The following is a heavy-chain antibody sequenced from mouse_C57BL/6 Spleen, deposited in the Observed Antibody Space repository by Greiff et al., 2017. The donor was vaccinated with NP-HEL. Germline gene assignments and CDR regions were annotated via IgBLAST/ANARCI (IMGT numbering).Heavy chain of an antibody. J-gene: IGHJ1*03. CDR2: IRNKANGYTT. CDR1: GFTFTDYY. CDR3: ARTWDGYFDV. V-gene: IGHV7-3*01. D-gene: IGHD4-1*01. Sequence: DVHLVESGGGLVQPGGSLSLSCAASGFTFTDYYMSWVRQPPGKALEWLGFIRNKANGYTTEYSASVKGRFTISRDNSQSILYLQMNALRAEDSATYYCARTWDGYFDVWGTGTTVTVSS.